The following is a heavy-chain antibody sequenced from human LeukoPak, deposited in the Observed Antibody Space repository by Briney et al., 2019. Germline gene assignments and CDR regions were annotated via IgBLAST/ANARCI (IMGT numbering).Heavy chain of an antibody. V-gene: IGHV4-34*01. CDR1: GGSSSGYY. CDR2: INHSGST. Sequence: SETLSLTCAVYGGSSSGYYWSWIRQPPGKGLEWIGEINHSGSTNYNPSLKSRVTISVDTSKNQFSLKLSSVTAADTAVYYCARVIITLGMDVWGQGTTVTVSS. CDR3: ARVIITLGMDV. D-gene: IGHD3-10*01. J-gene: IGHJ6*02.